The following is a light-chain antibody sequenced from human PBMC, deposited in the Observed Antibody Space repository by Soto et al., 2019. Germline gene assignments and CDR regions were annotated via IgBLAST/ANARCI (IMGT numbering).Light chain of an antibody. CDR3: QHYNSYSEA. CDR2: GAS. Sequence: EIVLTQSPATLSLSPGERATLSCRASQSVSSSNLAWYQQKRGQSPRLLIYGASSRATGIPDRFSGSGSGPEFTLTISSLQPDDFATYYCQHYNSYSEAFGQGTKVDIK. CDR1: QSVSSSN. J-gene: IGKJ1*01. V-gene: IGKV3-20*01.